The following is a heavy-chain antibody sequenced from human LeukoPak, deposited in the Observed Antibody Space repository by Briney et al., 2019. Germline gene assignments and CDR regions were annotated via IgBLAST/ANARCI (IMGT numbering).Heavy chain of an antibody. CDR3: ARGAHLYNILTGYYTFFDY. CDR2: NYYSGST. CDR1: GGSISNYY. V-gene: IGHV4-59*01. J-gene: IGHJ4*02. Sequence: PSETLSLTCTVSGGSISNYYWSWIRQPPGKGLEWIGYNYYSGSTNYNPSLKSRVTISVDTSKDQFSLKLRSVTAADTAVYYCARGAHLYNILTGYYTFFDYWGQGTLVTVSS. D-gene: IGHD3-9*01.